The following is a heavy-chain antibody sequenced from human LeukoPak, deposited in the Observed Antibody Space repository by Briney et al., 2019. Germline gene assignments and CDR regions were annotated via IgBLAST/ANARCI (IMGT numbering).Heavy chain of an antibody. Sequence: GGSLRLSCGASGFTFNNYAMSWVRQAPGKGLEWVSSISVAGGTTYYAESVKGRFTISRDNSKNTLYLQMNSLRAEDTAIYNCARDGWSGALLQTGGFLDYWGQGTLVTVSS. CDR2: ISVAGGTT. J-gene: IGHJ4*02. V-gene: IGHV3-23*01. CDR1: GFTFNNYA. CDR3: ARDGWSGALLQTGGFLDY. D-gene: IGHD3-10*01.